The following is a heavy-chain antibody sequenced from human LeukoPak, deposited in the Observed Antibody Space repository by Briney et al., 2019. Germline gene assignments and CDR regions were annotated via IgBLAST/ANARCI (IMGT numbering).Heavy chain of an antibody. D-gene: IGHD3-10*01. V-gene: IGHV3-23*01. J-gene: IGHJ4*02. CDR3: AKASGSPYYFDY. Sequence: GGSLRLSCAASGFTFSNFAMSWVRQAPGKGLECVSLISANGGATYYADSVKGRFTISRDNSKSTLYLQMNSLRADDTAVYYCAKASGSPYYFDYWGQGTLVTVSS. CDR1: GFTFSNFA. CDR2: ISANGGAT.